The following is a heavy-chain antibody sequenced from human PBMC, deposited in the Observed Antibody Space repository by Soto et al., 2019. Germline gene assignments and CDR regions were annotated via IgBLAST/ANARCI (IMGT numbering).Heavy chain of an antibody. CDR1: GYTFTSYY. D-gene: IGHD4-17*01. CDR2: INPSGGST. J-gene: IGHJ6*02. CDR3: ARVPEMTTVTTFHYGMDV. V-gene: IGHV1-46*01. Sequence: ASVKVSCKXSGYTFTSYYMHWVRQAPGQGLEWMGIINPSGGSTSYAQKFQGRVTMTRDTSTSTVYMELSSLRSEDTAVYYCARVPEMTTVTTFHYGMDVWGQGTTVTVSS.